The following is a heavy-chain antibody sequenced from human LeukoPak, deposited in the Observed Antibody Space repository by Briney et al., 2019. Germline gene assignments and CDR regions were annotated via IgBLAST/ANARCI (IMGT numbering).Heavy chain of an antibody. CDR2: IYHSGST. CDR3: ARGGDSSGYYTFDY. D-gene: IGHD3-22*01. Sequence: SQTLSLTCAVSGGSISSGCYSWGWIRQPPGKGLEWIGYIYHSGSTYYNPSLKSRVTISVDRSKNQFSLKLSSVTAADTAVYYCARGGDSSGYYTFDYWGQGTLVTVSS. CDR1: GGSISSGCYS. J-gene: IGHJ4*02. V-gene: IGHV4-30-2*01.